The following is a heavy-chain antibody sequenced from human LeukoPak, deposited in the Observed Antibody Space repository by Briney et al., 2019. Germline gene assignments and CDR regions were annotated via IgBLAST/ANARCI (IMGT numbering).Heavy chain of an antibody. CDR3: VVGGSPGY. V-gene: IGHV3-74*01. CDR2: ISTDGYTT. D-gene: IGHD2-15*01. Sequence: GGSLRLSCAASGLAFSAYKMHWVRQAPRKGLVWVSCISTDGYTTDYADFVQGRFTASRDNTKNTWSLEMNSLRAEDTAVYYCVVGGSPGYWGQGTLVTVSS. J-gene: IGHJ4*02. CDR1: GLAFSAYK.